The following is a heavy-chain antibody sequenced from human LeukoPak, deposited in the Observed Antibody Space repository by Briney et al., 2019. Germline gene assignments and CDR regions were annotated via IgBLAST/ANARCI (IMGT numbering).Heavy chain of an antibody. D-gene: IGHD4-17*01. Sequence: ASVKVSCKASGYTFTSYYMHWVRQAPGQGLEWMGIINPSGGSTSYAQKFQGRVTMTEDTSTDTAYMELSSLRSEDTAVYYCATEEPLYYGDYGALDYWGQGTLVTVSS. CDR3: ATEEPLYYGDYGALDY. CDR1: GYTFTSYY. CDR2: INPSGGST. V-gene: IGHV1-46*01. J-gene: IGHJ4*02.